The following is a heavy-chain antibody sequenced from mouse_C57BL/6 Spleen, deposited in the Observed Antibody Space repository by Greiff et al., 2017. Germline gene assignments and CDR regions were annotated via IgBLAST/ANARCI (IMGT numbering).Heavy chain of an antibody. CDR1: GYTFTGYW. J-gene: IGHJ1*03. V-gene: IGHV1-9*01. D-gene: IGHD1-1*01. CDR3: ARRYYYGSRYVGYCYFDV. Sequence: QVQLQQSGAELMKPGASVKLSCKATGYTFTGYWIEWVKQRPGHGLEWIGEILPGSGSTNYNEKFKGKATFTADTSSNTAYMQLSSLTTEDSAIYNCARRYYYGSRYVGYCYFDVWGTGTTLTVSS. CDR2: ILPGSGST.